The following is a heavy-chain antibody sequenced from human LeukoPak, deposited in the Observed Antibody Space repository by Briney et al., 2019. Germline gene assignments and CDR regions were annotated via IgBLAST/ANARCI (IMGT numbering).Heavy chain of an antibody. J-gene: IGHJ6*02. CDR2: ISAYNGNT. Sequence: ASVKVSCKASGYTFTSYGISWVRQAPGQGIEWMGWISAYNGNTNYAQKLQGRVTMTTDTSTSTAYMELRSLRSDDAAVYYCARDRVLWFGDRYYYYYGMDVWGQGTTVTVSS. V-gene: IGHV1-18*01. D-gene: IGHD3-10*01. CDR1: GYTFTSYG. CDR3: ARDRVLWFGDRYYYYYGMDV.